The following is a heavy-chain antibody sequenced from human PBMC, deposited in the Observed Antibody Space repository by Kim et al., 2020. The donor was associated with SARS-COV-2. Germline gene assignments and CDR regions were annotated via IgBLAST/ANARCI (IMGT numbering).Heavy chain of an antibody. CDR1: GGTFSNYA. V-gene: IGHV1-69*13. D-gene: IGHD2-2*01. Sequence: SVKVSCKASGGTFSNYAISWVRQAPGQGLEWMGGIIPMFGTINYAQKFQGRVTITADETTTTAYMELSSLRSEDTAVYYCARKVDAVLPTINRTLYYYYGMDVWGQGTTVTVSS. CDR3: ARKVDAVLPTINRTLYYYYGMDV. CDR2: IIPMFGTI. J-gene: IGHJ6*02.